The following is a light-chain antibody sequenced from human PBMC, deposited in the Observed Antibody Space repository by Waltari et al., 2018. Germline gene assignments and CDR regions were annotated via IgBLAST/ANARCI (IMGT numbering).Light chain of an antibody. Sequence: QSALTQPASVSGSPGQSITISCTGTSSAIGDYDYVSWYQQHPGKAPKVIIYEVINRPSGVSGRFSGSKSGNTASLTISGLQTEDEADYFCISYTSNFYVFGTGTKVTVL. CDR2: EVI. V-gene: IGLV2-14*01. J-gene: IGLJ1*01. CDR1: SSAIGDYDY. CDR3: ISYTSNFYV.